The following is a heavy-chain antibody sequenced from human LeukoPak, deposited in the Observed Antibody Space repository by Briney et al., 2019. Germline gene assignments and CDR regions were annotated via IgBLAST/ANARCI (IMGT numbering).Heavy chain of an antibody. V-gene: IGHV1-2*06. D-gene: IGHD1-20*01. CDR3: ARDRARLITGTTLGI. J-gene: IGHJ3*02. CDR1: GYTFTGYY. Sequence: APVKVSCKASGYTFTGYYMHWVRQAPGQGLEWMGRINPNSGGTNYAQKFQGRVTMTRDTSISTAYMELSRLRSDDTAVYYCARDRARLITGTTLGIWGQGTMVTVSS. CDR2: INPNSGGT.